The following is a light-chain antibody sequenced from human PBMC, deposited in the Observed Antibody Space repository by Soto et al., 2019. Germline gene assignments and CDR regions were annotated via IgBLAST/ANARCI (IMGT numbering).Light chain of an antibody. Sequence: QSALTQPASVSGSPGQSITISCTGTSSDVGGHNYVSWYQHHPGKVPKLIIYEVSNRPSGISNRFSGSKSGNTASLTISGLQAEDEADYYCSSYTSSVAHVFGTGTKLTVL. CDR3: SSYTSSVAHV. V-gene: IGLV2-14*01. CDR2: EVS. J-gene: IGLJ1*01. CDR1: SSDVGGHNY.